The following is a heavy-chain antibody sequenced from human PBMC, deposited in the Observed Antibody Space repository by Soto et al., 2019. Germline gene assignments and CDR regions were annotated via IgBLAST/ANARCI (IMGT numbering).Heavy chain of an antibody. V-gene: IGHV3-7*01. CDR1: GFTFTSYY. CDR2: TKPDGSDK. D-gene: IGHD4-17*01. Sequence: EVQLVESGGGLVQPGGSLRLSCATSGFTFTSYYMGWVRQAPGEGLEWVASTKPDGSDKYYVDSVKGRFTISRDNAKNSLYLQMNSLRAEDTAVYYCARAGDYVTRADYWGQGTLVTVSS. CDR3: ARAGDYVTRADY. J-gene: IGHJ4*02.